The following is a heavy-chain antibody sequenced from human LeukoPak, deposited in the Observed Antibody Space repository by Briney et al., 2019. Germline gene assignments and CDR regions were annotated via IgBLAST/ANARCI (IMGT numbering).Heavy chain of an antibody. Sequence: GGSLRLSCAASGFTFSSYEMNRVRQAPGKGLEWVSYISSSGSTIYYADSVKGRFTISRDNSKNTLYLQMNSLRAEDTAVYYCAKRAVYDFWSGYYGFPDLYYFDYWGQGTLVTVSS. CDR1: GFTFSSYE. V-gene: IGHV3-48*03. CDR2: ISSSGSTI. CDR3: AKRAVYDFWSGYYGFPDLYYFDY. D-gene: IGHD3-3*01. J-gene: IGHJ4*02.